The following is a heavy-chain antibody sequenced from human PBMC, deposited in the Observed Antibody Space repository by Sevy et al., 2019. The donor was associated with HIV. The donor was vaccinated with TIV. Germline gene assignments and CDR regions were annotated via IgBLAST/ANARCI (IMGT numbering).Heavy chain of an antibody. D-gene: IGHD6-13*01. V-gene: IGHV3-23*01. CDR1: GFTFSSYA. Sequence: GGSLRLSCAASGFTFSSYAMSWVRQAPGKGLEWVSAISGSGGSTYYADSVKGRFTISRDNSKNTLYLQMNSLRAEDTAVYYCAKRAPGGIAAARRPNWFDPRGQGTLVTVSS. J-gene: IGHJ5*02. CDR3: AKRAPGGIAAARRPNWFDP. CDR2: ISGSGGST.